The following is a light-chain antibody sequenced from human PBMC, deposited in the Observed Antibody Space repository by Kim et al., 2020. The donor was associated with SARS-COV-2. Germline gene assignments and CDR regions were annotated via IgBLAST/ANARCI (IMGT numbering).Light chain of an antibody. Sequence: VSPGQTARITCSGDALPKQYAYWYHQKPGQAPVLLIYKDSERPSGIPERFSGSSSGTTVTLTISGVQAEDESDYYCQSADSSGTWVFGGGTQLTVL. J-gene: IGLJ3*02. CDR1: ALPKQY. V-gene: IGLV3-25*03. CDR3: QSADSSGTWV. CDR2: KDS.